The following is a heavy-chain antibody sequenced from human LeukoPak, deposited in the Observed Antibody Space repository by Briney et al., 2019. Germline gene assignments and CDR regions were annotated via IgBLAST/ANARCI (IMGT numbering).Heavy chain of an antibody. J-gene: IGHJ4*02. V-gene: IGHV3-33*06. Sequence: GSLRLSCAASGFTFSQYGMHWVREAPGKGLDWGAVIWYKGINKYYADSVKSRFTISRENSKNMLYLQMDSLTAEDTAVYYCAKDRHTGLDVNGPFDYWGQGTLVTVSS. CDR3: AKDRHTGLDVNGPFDY. CDR1: GFTFSQYG. D-gene: IGHD3/OR15-3a*01. CDR2: IWYKGINK.